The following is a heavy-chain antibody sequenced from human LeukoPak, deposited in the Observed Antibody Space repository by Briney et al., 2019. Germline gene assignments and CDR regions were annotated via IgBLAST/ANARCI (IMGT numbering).Heavy chain of an antibody. CDR1: GFTFSNYW. D-gene: IGHD3-3*01. CDR3: ARGGVWQAFWSGNSDY. Sequence: SGGSLRLSCAASGFTFSNYWMHWVRQAPGKGLVWVSRINTDGSSTNYADSVKGRFTISRDNAKNTVYLQMNSLRAEDTAVYYCARGGVWQAFWSGNSDYWGQGTLVTVSS. V-gene: IGHV3-74*01. CDR2: INTDGSST. J-gene: IGHJ4*02.